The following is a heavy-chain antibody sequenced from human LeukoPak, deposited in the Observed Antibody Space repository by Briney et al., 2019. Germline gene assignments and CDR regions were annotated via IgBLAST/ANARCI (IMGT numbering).Heavy chain of an antibody. CDR2: FDPEDGET. Sequence: ASVKVSCKVSGYTLTELSMHWVRQAPGKGLEWMGGFDPEDGETIYAQKFQGRVTMTDDTSTDTAYMELSSLRSEDTAVYYCATDRYCSGGSCYSGVDWFDPWGQGTLVTVSS. CDR3: ATDRYCSGGSCYSGVDWFDP. J-gene: IGHJ5*02. D-gene: IGHD2-15*01. CDR1: GYTLTELS. V-gene: IGHV1-24*01.